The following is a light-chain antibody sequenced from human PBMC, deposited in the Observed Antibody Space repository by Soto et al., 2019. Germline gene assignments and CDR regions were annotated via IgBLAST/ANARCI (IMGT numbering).Light chain of an antibody. V-gene: IGKV1-39*01. J-gene: IGKJ5*01. Sequence: DIQMTQSPSSLSASICDRVTVTVWASQTISNYLNWYQQKPGKAPKLLIYAASKLHTGVPSRFSASGSGTDFTLTISSLQPEDFATYYCQHTSTPPITFGQGNDWRL. CDR2: AAS. CDR1: QTISNY. CDR3: QHTSTPPIT.